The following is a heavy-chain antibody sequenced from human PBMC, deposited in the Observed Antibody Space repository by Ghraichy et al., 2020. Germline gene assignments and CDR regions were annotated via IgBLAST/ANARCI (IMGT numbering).Heavy chain of an antibody. Sequence: GGSLRLSCTASEITFSNYAMIWGRQAPGKGLEWVSAITASGGGTYYVDSVQGRFTISGDNSKNTLYLQMRSLTAEDTAVYYCAKLLLWSDYYTADHWGQGTLVTVSS. CDR1: EITFSNYA. D-gene: IGHD3-3*01. CDR2: ITASGGGT. J-gene: IGHJ4*02. CDR3: AKLLLWSDYYTADH. V-gene: IGHV3-23*01.